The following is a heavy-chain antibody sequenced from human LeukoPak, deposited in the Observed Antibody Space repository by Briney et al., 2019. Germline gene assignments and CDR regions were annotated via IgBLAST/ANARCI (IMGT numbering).Heavy chain of an antibody. J-gene: IGHJ6*02. Sequence: ASVKVSCKASGYTFTNYGISWVRQAPGEGLEWMGWISPYNGNTNYVQKLQGRVTMTTDTSTRTVYMELRRLRSDDTAVYYCAREGDDILTGYSEGMDVWGQGTTVTVSS. CDR2: ISPYNGNT. CDR3: AREGDDILTGYSEGMDV. CDR1: GYTFTNYG. D-gene: IGHD3-9*01. V-gene: IGHV1-18*01.